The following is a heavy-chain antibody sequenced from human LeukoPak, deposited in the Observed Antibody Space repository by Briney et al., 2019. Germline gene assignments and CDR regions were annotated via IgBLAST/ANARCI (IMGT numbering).Heavy chain of an antibody. CDR1: GFTVSSTH. D-gene: IGHD3-22*01. CDR3: ARGGRGSAAVVAPRSFDI. J-gene: IGHJ3*02. V-gene: IGHV3-53*01. Sequence: GGSLRLSCEASGFTVSSTHMVWVRQAPGKGLGWVSVTYTGGNSYYAGSVLGRFIISRDISKNTLYLQMNNLRAEDSALYYCARGGRGSAAVVAPRSFDIWGQGTMVTVSS. CDR2: TYTGGNS.